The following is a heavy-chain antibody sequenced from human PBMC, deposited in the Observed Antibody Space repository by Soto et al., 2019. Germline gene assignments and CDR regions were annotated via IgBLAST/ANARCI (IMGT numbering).Heavy chain of an antibody. D-gene: IGHD5-18*01. CDR3: ARYYVDTAMGYYYYYGMDV. V-gene: IGHV3-53*02. CDR2: IYSGGST. Sequence: EVQLVETGGGLIQPGGSLRLSCAASWFTVSSNYMSWVRQAPGKGLEWVSVIYSGGSTYYADSVKGRFTISRDNSKNTLYLQMNSLRAEDTAVYYCARYYVDTAMGYYYYYGMDVWGQGTTVTVSS. J-gene: IGHJ6*02. CDR1: WFTVSSNY.